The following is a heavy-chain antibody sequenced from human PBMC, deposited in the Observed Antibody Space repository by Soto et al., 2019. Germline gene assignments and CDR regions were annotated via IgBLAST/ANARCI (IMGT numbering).Heavy chain of an antibody. CDR2: INPSGGST. Sequence: GASVKVSCKASGYTFSSYAGHWVRQAPGQRLEWMGIINPSGGSTSYAQKFQGRVTMTTDTSTSTAYMELRSLRSDDTAVYYCARDPPPVDYWGQRTPV. CDR1: GYTFSSYA. CDR3: ARDPPPVDY. V-gene: IGHV1-46*01. J-gene: IGHJ4*02.